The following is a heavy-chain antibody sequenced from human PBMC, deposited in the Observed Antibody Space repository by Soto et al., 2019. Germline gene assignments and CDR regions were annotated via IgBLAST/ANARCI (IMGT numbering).Heavy chain of an antibody. CDR2: IIPIFGTA. J-gene: IGHJ1*01. CDR3: ARAGEQWELLLAMYFQH. Sequence: GASVKVSCKASGGTFSSYAISWVRQAPGQGLEWMGGIIPIFGTANYAQKLQGRVTITADESTSTAYMELSSLRSEDTAVYYCARAGEQWELLLAMYFQHWGQGTLVTVSS. V-gene: IGHV1-69*13. CDR1: GGTFSSYA. D-gene: IGHD1-26*01.